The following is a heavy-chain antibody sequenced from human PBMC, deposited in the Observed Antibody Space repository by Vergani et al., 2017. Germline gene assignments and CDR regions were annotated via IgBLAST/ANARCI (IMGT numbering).Heavy chain of an antibody. Sequence: QVQLQESCPGLVKPSETLSLTCTVSGGSISSYYWSWIRQPPGKGLEWIGYIYYSGGTNYNPSLKSRVTISVDTSKNQFSLKLSSVTAADTAVYYCARVGYSGSPGAFDIWGQGTMVTVSS. J-gene: IGHJ3*02. D-gene: IGHD1-26*01. CDR1: GGSISSYY. CDR2: IYYSGGT. CDR3: ARVGYSGSPGAFDI. V-gene: IGHV4-59*01.